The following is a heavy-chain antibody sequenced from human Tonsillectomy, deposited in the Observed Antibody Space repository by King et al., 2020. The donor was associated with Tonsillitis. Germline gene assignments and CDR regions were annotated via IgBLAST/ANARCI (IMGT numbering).Heavy chain of an antibody. J-gene: IGHJ4*01. Sequence: VQLQESGPGLVKPSETLSLTCSVSGGSISSYYWNWIRQSAEKGLEWIGRIQSGVSTSYNPSLKSRVTMSVDTSKNHFSLKLSSLTAADTAVYYCARAWGRWSYFDYWGQGSLVTVSS. CDR3: ARAWGRWSYFDY. V-gene: IGHV4-4*07. CDR2: IQSGVST. CDR1: GGSISSYY. D-gene: IGHD2-15*01.